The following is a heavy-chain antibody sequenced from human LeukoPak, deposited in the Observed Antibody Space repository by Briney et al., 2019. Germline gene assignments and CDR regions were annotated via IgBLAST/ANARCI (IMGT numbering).Heavy chain of an antibody. CDR2: INRDGSYT. V-gene: IGHV3-74*01. CDR3: AREKDVDYAGWSFAF. J-gene: IGHJ4*02. D-gene: IGHD4-17*01. CDR1: GFTFSSHW. Sequence: GGSLRLSCAASGFTFSSHWMHWVRQAPGKGLVWVSRINRDGSYTGYADSVKGRFTISRDNAKNTLYLQINSLRADDTAVYYCAREKDVDYAGWSFAFWGQGTLVAVSS.